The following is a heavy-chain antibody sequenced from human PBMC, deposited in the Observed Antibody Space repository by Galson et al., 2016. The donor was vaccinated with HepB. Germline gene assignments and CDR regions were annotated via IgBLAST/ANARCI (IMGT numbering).Heavy chain of an antibody. V-gene: IGHV3-30*18. CDR2: ISYDGSNK. J-gene: IGHJ4*02. Sequence: SLRLSCAGSGFTFSSYGMHWVRQAPGKGLEWVAAISYDGSNKYYADSVKGRFTISRDDSKDTLYLQINSLRVEDTVQYYCAKDGTYSSGWYPVDQWGRGTLATVSS. CDR3: AKDGTYSSGWYPVDQ. D-gene: IGHD6-19*01. CDR1: GFTFSSYG.